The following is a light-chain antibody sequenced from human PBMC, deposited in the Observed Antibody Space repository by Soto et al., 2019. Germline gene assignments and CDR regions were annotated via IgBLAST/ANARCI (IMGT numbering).Light chain of an antibody. CDR3: CSYAGSYSYA. J-gene: IGLJ1*01. V-gene: IGLV2-11*01. Sequence: QSVLTQPRSVSGSPGQSVTISCTGTSSDDGGFNSVSWYQQHPGKAPKLMIYDVNKRPSGVPDRFSGSKSGSTASLTISGLQAEDEADYYCCSYAGSYSYAFATGTKVTVL. CDR2: DVN. CDR1: SSDDGGFNS.